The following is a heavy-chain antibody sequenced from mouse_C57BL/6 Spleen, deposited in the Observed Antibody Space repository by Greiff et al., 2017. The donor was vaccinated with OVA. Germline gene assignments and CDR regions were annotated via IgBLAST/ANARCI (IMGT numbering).Heavy chain of an antibody. J-gene: IGHJ4*01. CDR2: ISYDGSN. CDR3: ARDGGAMDY. Sequence: DVQLQESGPGLVKPSQSLSLTCSVTGYSITSGYYWNWIRQFPGNKLEWMGYISYDGSNNYNPSLKNRISITRDTSKNQFFLKLNSVTTEDTATYYCARDGGAMDYWGQGTSVTVSS. V-gene: IGHV3-6*01. CDR1: GYSITSGYY.